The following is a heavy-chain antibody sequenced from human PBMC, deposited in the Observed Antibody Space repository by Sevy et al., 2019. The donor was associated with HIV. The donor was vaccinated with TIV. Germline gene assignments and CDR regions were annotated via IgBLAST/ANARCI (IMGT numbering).Heavy chain of an antibody. CDR1: GYTLNNYI. Sequence: ASVKVSCRGSGYTLNNYIIYWVRQAPGQSLEWMGWVNTASGDTKYSQKFQGRLHITTETSVRTLFMELNSLRSEDTAFYFCAGDFCSGGCCYSAFVYWGQGTMVTVSS. V-gene: IGHV1-3*04. CDR3: AGDFCSGGCCYSAFVY. J-gene: IGHJ4*02. D-gene: IGHD2-15*01. CDR2: VNTASGDT.